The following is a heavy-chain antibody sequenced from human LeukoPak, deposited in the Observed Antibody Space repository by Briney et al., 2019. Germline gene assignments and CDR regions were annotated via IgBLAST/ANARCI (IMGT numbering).Heavy chain of an antibody. V-gene: IGHV3-23*01. CDR1: GFTFSSYA. CDR3: AKVYDSSGYLFDY. CDR2: ISGSGGST. D-gene: IGHD3-22*01. Sequence: GGSLRLSCAASGFTFSSYAISWVRQAPGKGLEWVSAISGSGGSTYYADSVKGRFTISRDNSKNTLYLQMNSLRAEDTAVYYCAKVYDSSGYLFDYWGQGTLVTVSS. J-gene: IGHJ4*02.